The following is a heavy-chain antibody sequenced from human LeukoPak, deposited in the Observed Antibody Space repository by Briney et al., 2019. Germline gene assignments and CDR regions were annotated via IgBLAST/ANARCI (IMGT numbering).Heavy chain of an antibody. CDR1: GFTFSSYE. V-gene: IGHV3-48*03. D-gene: IGHD5-24*01. CDR2: IDSSGSNI. J-gene: IGHJ4*02. Sequence: PGGSLRLSCAASGFTFSSYEMNWVRQAPGKGLEWVSYIDSSGSNIHYADSVKGRFTISRDNAKNSLYLQMNGLRAEDTAVYYCARTEEMASISYFDSWGQGTLVTVSS. CDR3: ARTEEMASISYFDS.